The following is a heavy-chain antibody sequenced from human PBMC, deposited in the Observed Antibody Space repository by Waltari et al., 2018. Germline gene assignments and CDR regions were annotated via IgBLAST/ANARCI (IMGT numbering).Heavy chain of an antibody. V-gene: IGHV4-59*01. CDR2: IYYSGST. CDR3: ARGIREYSSSSSYWYFDL. CDR1: GGSISSYY. D-gene: IGHD6-6*01. Sequence: QVQLQESGPGLVKPSETLSLTCTVSGGSISSYYWSWIRQPPGKGLEWIGYIYYSGSTNDNPSLKSRVTISVDTSKNQFSLKLSSVTAADTAVYYCARGIREYSSSSSYWYFDLWGRGTLVTVSS. J-gene: IGHJ2*01.